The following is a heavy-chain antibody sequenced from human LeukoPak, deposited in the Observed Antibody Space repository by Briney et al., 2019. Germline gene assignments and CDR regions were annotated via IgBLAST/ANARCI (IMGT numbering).Heavy chain of an antibody. CDR3: AKYRDYGGNSGGDY. D-gene: IGHD4-23*01. J-gene: IGHJ4*02. V-gene: IGHV3-23*01. CDR1: GFTFSSYA. CDR2: ISGSGGST. Sequence: PGGSLRLSCAASGFTFSSYAMSWVRQAPGKGLEWVSAISGSGGSTYYADSVKGRFTISRDNSKNTLYLQMNSLRAEDTAVYYCAKYRDYGGNSGGDYWGQGTLVTVSS.